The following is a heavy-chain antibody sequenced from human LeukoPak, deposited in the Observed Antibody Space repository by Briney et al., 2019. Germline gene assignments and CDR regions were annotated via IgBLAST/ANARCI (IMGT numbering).Heavy chain of an antibody. V-gene: IGHV3-74*01. J-gene: IGHJ6*04. Sequence: QPGGSLRLSCAASGFTFSSYWMHWVRQAPGKGVVWVSRINSDGGSTSYADSVKDRFTIPRDNAKNTLYRQMNSLRAENTAVYYCAREPDYYYGMDVWGKGTTVTASS. CDR3: AREPDYYYGMDV. CDR2: INSDGGST. D-gene: IGHD1-14*01. CDR1: GFTFSSYW.